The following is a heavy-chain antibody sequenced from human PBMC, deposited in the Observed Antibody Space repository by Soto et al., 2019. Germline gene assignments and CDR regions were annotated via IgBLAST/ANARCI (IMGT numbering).Heavy chain of an antibody. Sequence: GGSLRLSCSASGFTFSSYAMHWVRQAPGKGLECVSGISGSGATTSYADSVKGRFTVSSDNSKNTLYLQMNSLRVEDTAVYYCAKLRYFDWSSYNWFEYWGQGTPVTVSS. J-gene: IGHJ5*01. CDR2: ISGSGATT. CDR3: AKLRYFDWSSYNWFEY. CDR1: GFTFSSYA. D-gene: IGHD3-9*01. V-gene: IGHV3-23*01.